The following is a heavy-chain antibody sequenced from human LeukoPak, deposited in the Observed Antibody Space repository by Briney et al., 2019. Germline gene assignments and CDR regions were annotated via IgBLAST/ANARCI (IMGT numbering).Heavy chain of an antibody. CDR1: GFTVSGVY. V-gene: IGHV3-53*01. D-gene: IGHD6-13*01. Sequence: GGSLRLSCVASGFTVSGVYMSWVRQAPGQGLDWVSVNYSDDSTYYADSVKGRFTISRDNSKNTLNLQMNSLRAEDTAVYHCAKKGDSWSPRFDPWGQGTLVTVSS. CDR3: AKKGDSWSPRFDP. CDR2: NYSDDST. J-gene: IGHJ5*02.